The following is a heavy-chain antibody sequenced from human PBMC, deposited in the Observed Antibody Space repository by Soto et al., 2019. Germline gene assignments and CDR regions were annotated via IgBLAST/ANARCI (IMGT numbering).Heavy chain of an antibody. J-gene: IGHJ3*02. D-gene: IGHD3-16*01. Sequence: QLQLQESAPGLVKPSETLSLICTVSGGSISGYFWSWVRQPAGKGLEWIGRIYSAGSTNYNPSLKSRVTMSVDTSQNQFSLKLTSVTAADTAMYYCVRGDVFDIWGRGTMVTVSS. CDR2: IYSAGST. CDR3: VRGDVFDI. V-gene: IGHV4-4*07. CDR1: GGSISGYF.